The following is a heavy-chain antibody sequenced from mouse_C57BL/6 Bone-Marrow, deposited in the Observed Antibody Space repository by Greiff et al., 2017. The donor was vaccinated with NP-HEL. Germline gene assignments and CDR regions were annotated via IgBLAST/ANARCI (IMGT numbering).Heavy chain of an antibody. V-gene: IGHV1-4*01. CDR3: ASLYGSSSYWYFDV. D-gene: IGHD1-1*01. CDR1: GYTFTSYT. Sequence: VQLQQSGAELARPGASVKMSCKASGYTFTSYTMHWVKQRPGQGLEWIGYIHPSSGYTKYNQKFKDKATLTADKSSSTAYMQLSSLTSEDSAVYYCASLYGSSSYWYFDVWGTGTTVTVSS. CDR2: IHPSSGYT. J-gene: IGHJ1*03.